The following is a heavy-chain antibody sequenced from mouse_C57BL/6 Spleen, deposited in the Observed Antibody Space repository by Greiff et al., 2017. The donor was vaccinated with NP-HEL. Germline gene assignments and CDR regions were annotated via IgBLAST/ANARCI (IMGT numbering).Heavy chain of an antibody. Sequence: EVKLVESGGGLVKPGGSLKLSCAASGFTFSSYAMSWVRQTPEKRLEWVATISDGGSYTYYPDNVKGRFTISRDNAKNNLYLQMSHLKSEDTAMYYCARGGRGGGFDYWGQGTTLTVSS. J-gene: IGHJ2*01. CDR3: ARGGRGGGFDY. V-gene: IGHV5-4*03. D-gene: IGHD3-3*01. CDR1: GFTFSSYA. CDR2: ISDGGSYT.